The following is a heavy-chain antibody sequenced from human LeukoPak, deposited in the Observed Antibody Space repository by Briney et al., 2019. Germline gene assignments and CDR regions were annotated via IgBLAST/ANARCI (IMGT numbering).Heavy chain of an antibody. Sequence: GGSLRLSCAASGITFSSYWMHWVRQAPGKGLVWVSRINSDGFSITYADSVKGRFTISRDNSKNTLYLQMISLRVEDTAVYYCARDEIVWSSGSYWAHWGQGTLVTVSS. CDR3: ARDEIVWSSGSYWAH. CDR1: GITFSSYW. J-gene: IGHJ4*02. V-gene: IGHV3-74*01. D-gene: IGHD3-10*01. CDR2: INSDGFSI.